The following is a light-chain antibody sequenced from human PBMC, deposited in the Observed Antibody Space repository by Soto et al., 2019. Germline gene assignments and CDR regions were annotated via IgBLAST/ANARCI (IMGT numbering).Light chain of an antibody. Sequence: QSVLPQPASVSGSPGQSITSSCTETSSDVGPYNFVSWYQQHPGRAPKLMIYEVSIRPSGVSNRFSGSKSGNTASLTISGLQSEDEAHYYCSSYTLSTLHWVFGGGTKVTVL. CDR3: SSYTLSTLHWV. CDR2: EVS. J-gene: IGLJ3*02. V-gene: IGLV2-14*03. CDR1: SSDVGPYNF.